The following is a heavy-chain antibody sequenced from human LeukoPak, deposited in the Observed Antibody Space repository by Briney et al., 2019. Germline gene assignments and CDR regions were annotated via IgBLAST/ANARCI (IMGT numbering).Heavy chain of an antibody. J-gene: IGHJ4*02. Sequence: SVKVSCKASGGTFSSYAISWVRQAPGQGLEWMGRIIPILGIANYAQKFQGRVTITADKSTSTAYMELSSLRSEDTAVYYCARGSPTHYYDSSGYYYPDYWGQGTLVTVSS. CDR1: GGTFSSYA. CDR2: IIPILGIA. CDR3: ARGSPTHYYDSSGYYYPDY. D-gene: IGHD3-22*01. V-gene: IGHV1-69*04.